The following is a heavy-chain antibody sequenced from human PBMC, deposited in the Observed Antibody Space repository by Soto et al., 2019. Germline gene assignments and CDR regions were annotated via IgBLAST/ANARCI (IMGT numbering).Heavy chain of an antibody. CDR1: GGSISSGGYS. J-gene: IGHJ4*02. CDR2: IYHSGNT. D-gene: IGHD4-17*01. CDR3: ARGDYGPYYFDY. V-gene: IGHV4-30-2*01. Sequence: QLQLQESGSGLVKPPQTLSLTCAVSGGSISSGGYSWSWIRQPPGKVLEWIGYIYHSGNTYYNPSLKSRVTISVDRSKNQFSLNLTSVTAADTAMYYCARGDYGPYYFDYWGQGTLVTVSS.